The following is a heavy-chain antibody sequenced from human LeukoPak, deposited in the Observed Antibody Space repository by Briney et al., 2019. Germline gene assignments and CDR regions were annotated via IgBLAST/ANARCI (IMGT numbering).Heavy chain of an antibody. CDR1: GYTFTSYG. D-gene: IGHD5-24*01. CDR3: ARGTREMATIS. Sequence: ASVKVSCKASGYTFTSYGISWVRQAPGQGLEWMGWISAYNGNTNYAQKFQGRVTMTRDTSISTAYMELSRLRSDDTAVYYCARGTREMATISWGQGTLVTVSS. V-gene: IGHV1-18*01. J-gene: IGHJ5*02. CDR2: ISAYNGNT.